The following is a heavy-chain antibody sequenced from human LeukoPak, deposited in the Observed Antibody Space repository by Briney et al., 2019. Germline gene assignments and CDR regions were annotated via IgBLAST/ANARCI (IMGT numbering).Heavy chain of an antibody. D-gene: IGHD2-2*01. CDR3: ARGDAYALKY. CDR2: INSDGTTT. Sequence: GGSLRLSCAASGFTFSSSWMHWVRQAPGKGLVWVSRINSDGTTTAYAGSVKGRFTISRDNAKNTLYLQTNSLRAEDTAVYYCARGDAYALKYWGQGTLATVSS. CDR1: GFTFSSSW. J-gene: IGHJ4*02. V-gene: IGHV3-74*01.